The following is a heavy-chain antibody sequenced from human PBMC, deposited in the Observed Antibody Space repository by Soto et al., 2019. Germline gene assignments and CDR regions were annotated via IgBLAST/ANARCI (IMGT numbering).Heavy chain of an antibody. CDR1: GLIFSGHS. Sequence: GGSLRLSCVASGLIFSGHSFSWVRQAPGKGLEWVSSISIVPNSMHYADSVKGRFTISRDNAKNTMYLEVDSLRVEDTAVYYCAREASAVLALDYWGQGTLVTVSS. CDR3: AREASAVLALDY. J-gene: IGHJ4*02. V-gene: IGHV3-21*06. CDR2: ISIVPNSM. D-gene: IGHD6-19*01.